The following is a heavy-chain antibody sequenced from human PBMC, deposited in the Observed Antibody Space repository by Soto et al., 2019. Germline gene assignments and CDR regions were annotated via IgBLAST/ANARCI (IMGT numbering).Heavy chain of an antibody. CDR1: GFIFSNHA. D-gene: IGHD1-26*01. V-gene: IGHV3-23*01. CDR2: IAASGTIP. CDR3: AIRGTYRSFDS. J-gene: IGHJ4*02. Sequence: GGSLRLSCAASGFIFSNHAMSGVRQAPGKGLEWISAIAASGTIPGDADSAKGRFTISRDNSRSTLYLQMNSLRAEDTAVYFCAIRGTYRSFDSWGQGTLVTVSS.